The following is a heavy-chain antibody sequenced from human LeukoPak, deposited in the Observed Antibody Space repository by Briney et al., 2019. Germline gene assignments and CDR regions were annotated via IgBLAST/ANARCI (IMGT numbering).Heavy chain of an antibody. CDR3: ARDGSGWYLDY. CDR2: ISSSSSTI. CDR1: GFTFSSYS. V-gene: IGHV3-48*01. Sequence: GGSLRLSCAASGFTFSSYSMNWVRQAPGKGLEWVSYISSSSSTIYYADSVKGRFTISRDNAKNSLYLQMNSLRAEDTAVYYCARDGSGWYLDYWGQGTLVTVSS. D-gene: IGHD6-19*01. J-gene: IGHJ4*02.